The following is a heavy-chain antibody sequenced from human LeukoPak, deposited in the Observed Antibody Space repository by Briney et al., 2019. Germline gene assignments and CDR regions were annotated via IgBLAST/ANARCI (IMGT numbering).Heavy chain of an antibody. CDR2: IYSGGST. V-gene: IGHV3-66*01. CDR1: GFTVSSNY. D-gene: IGHD5-12*01. Sequence: GGSLRLSCAASGFTVSSNYMSWVRQAPGKGLEWVSVIYSGGSTYYADSVKGRFTISRDDSKNTLYLQMNSLRAEDTAVYYCARDSGYSGYDVWGQGTLVTVSS. J-gene: IGHJ4*02. CDR3: ARDSGYSGYDV.